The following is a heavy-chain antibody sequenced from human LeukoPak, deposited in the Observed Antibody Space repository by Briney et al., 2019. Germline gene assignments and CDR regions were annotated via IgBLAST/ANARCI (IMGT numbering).Heavy chain of an antibody. CDR1: GFTFDDYG. CDR3: ARESTRARDFDY. Sequence: GGSLRLSCAASGFTFDDYGMSWVRHAPGRGREWVCGFNWNGGSTGYADSVKGRFTISRDNAKNSLYLQMNSLRAEDKALYHCARESTRARDFDYWGQGTLVTVSS. J-gene: IGHJ4*02. CDR2: FNWNGGST. V-gene: IGHV3-20*01.